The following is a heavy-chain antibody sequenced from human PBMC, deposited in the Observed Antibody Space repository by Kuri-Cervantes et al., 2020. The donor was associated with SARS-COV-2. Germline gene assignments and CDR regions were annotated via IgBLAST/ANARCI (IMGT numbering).Heavy chain of an antibody. J-gene: IGHJ4*02. CDR3: ARHVRPHHSSGWYPFDY. Sequence: SETLSLTCAVYVGSFNNYYWSWIRQPPGKGLEWIGEINHSGNANYDPSLKSRVTISIDTSKNQFSLKLSSVTAADTAVYYCARHVRPHHSSGWYPFDYWGQGTLVTVSS. CDR1: VGSFNNYY. V-gene: IGHV4-34*01. CDR2: INHSGNA. D-gene: IGHD6-19*01.